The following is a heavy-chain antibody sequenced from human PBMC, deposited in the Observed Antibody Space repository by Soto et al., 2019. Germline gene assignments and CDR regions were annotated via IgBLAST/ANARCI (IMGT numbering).Heavy chain of an antibody. CDR2: INHSGST. J-gene: IGHJ5*02. Sequence: SETLSLTCAVYGGSFSGYYWSWIRQPPGKGLEWIGEINHSGSTNYNPSLKSRVTISVDTSKNQFSLKLSSVTAADTAVYYCARGYYDFWSGPYNWFDPWGQGTLVTVSS. CDR1: GGSFSGYY. CDR3: ARGYYDFWSGPYNWFDP. D-gene: IGHD3-3*01. V-gene: IGHV4-34*01.